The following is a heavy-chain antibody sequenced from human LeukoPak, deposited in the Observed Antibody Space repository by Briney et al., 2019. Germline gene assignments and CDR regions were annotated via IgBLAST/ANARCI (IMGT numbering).Heavy chain of an antibody. CDR3: ARAYCGGDCYSQPHNWFDP. CDR2: IYPSGST. Sequence: PSETLSLTCTVSGGSISSYYWSWIRQPAGKELEWIGRIYPSGSTNYNPSLKNRATMSVDTSKNQFSLKLSSVTAADTAVYYCARAYCGGDCYSQPHNWFDPWGQGTLVTVSS. V-gene: IGHV4-4*07. D-gene: IGHD2-21*01. CDR1: GGSISSYY. J-gene: IGHJ5*02.